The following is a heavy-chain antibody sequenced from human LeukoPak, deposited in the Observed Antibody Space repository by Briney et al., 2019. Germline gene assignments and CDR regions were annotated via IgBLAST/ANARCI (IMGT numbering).Heavy chain of an antibody. D-gene: IGHD3-16*02. V-gene: IGHV4-59*08. CDR3: ARHSGGGIEDMDV. CDR2: IYVTGT. CDR1: GGSIGTYY. Sequence: SETLSLTCTVSGGSIGTYYWSWIRQSPGKGLEWIGYIYVTGTRYNPYLQSRVTISVVRSSNQFFLKMSSVTAANTAVYYCARHSGGGIEDMDVWGKGTKVIVSS. J-gene: IGHJ6*03.